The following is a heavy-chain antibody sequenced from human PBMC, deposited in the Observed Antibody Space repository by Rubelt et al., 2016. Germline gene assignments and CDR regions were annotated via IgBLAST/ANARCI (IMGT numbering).Heavy chain of an antibody. D-gene: IGHD1-1*01. J-gene: IGHJ6*02. V-gene: IGHV4-34*02. CDR2: VNHAAVT. Sequence: QVQLQQWGEGLLKPSETLSLTCVVSGGSFSGYSWSWVRQPPEKGLEWIGDVNHAAVTVYSPSLKSRVTISLDTSKNHLSLGMDCVTAADTAVDYCARGNDYYGMDVWGQGTTVTVSS. CDR3: ARGNDYYGMDV. CDR1: GGSFSGYS.